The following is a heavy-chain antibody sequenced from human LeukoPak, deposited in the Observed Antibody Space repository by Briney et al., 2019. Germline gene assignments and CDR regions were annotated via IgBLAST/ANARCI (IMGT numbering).Heavy chain of an antibody. Sequence: SETLSLTCTVSGGSISSGGYYWSWIRQHPGKGPEWIGYIYYSGSTYYNPSLKSRVTISVDTSKNQFSLKLSSVTAADTAAYYCASVGATTWNWFDPWGQGTLVTVSS. J-gene: IGHJ5*02. CDR2: IYYSGST. V-gene: IGHV4-31*03. D-gene: IGHD1-26*01. CDR3: ASVGATTWNWFDP. CDR1: GGSISSGGYY.